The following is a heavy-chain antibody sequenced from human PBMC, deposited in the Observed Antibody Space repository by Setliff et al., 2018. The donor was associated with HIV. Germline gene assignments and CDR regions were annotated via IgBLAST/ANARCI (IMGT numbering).Heavy chain of an antibody. V-gene: IGHV4-59*08. Sequence: SETLSLTCTVSGDSMRNYHWSWIRQAPGKGLEWIGWIYHSRSTNYNPSLKNRVTISIDMSKKQVSLRLTSVTAAYTAIYYCARHVVALGIVVLPAGALDFWGPGTLVTVSS. CDR1: GDSMRNYH. CDR2: IYHSRST. J-gene: IGHJ4*02. D-gene: IGHD2-2*01. CDR3: ARHVVALGIVVLPAGALDF.